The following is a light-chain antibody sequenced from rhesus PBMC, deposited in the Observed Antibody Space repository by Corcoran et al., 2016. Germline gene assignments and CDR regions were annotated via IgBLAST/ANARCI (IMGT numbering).Light chain of an antibody. CDR1: QSISSW. Sequence: DIQMTQSPSSLSASVGDTVTITCRASQSISSWLDWYQQKSGKAPKLLIYKASSLQSGVPSRFSGSGSGTDFTLTISSLQPEEFATYYCLQYSSSPYSFGQGTKVEIK. V-gene: IGKV1-22*01. CDR2: KAS. J-gene: IGKJ2*01. CDR3: LQYSSSPYS.